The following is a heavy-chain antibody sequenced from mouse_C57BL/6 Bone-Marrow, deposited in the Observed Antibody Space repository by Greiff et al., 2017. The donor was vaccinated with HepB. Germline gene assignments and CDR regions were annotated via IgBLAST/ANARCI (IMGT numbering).Heavy chain of an antibody. CDR3: ARPHYYGSSPFAY. J-gene: IGHJ3*01. V-gene: IGHV1-82*01. D-gene: IGHD1-1*01. Sequence: VQLVESGPELVKPGASVKISCKASGYAFSSSWMNWVKQRPGKGLEWIGRIYPGDGDTNYNGKFKGKATLTADKSSSTAYMQLSSLTSEDSAVYFCARPHYYGSSPFAYWGQGTLVTVSA. CDR2: IYPGDGDT. CDR1: GYAFSSSW.